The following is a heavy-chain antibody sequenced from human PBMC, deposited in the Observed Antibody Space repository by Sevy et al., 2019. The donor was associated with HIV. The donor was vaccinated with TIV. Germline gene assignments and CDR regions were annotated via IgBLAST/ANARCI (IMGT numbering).Heavy chain of an antibody. Sequence: ASVKVSCKASGYTFTGYYMHWVRQAPGQGLEWMGWINPNSGGTNYAQKFQGRVTMTRDTSISTAYMGLSRLRSDDTAVYYCARFIWGSGGPSNWGQGTLVTVSS. D-gene: IGHD6-19*01. J-gene: IGHJ4*02. CDR2: INPNSGGT. CDR1: GYTFTGYY. V-gene: IGHV1-2*02. CDR3: ARFIWGSGGPSN.